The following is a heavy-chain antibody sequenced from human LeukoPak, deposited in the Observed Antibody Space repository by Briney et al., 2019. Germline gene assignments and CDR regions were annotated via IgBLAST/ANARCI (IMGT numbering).Heavy chain of an antibody. V-gene: IGHV4-59*01. Sequence: SGTLSLTCTVSGGSISSYYWSWIRQPPGKGLEWIGYIYYSGSTNYNPSLKSRVTISVDTSKNQFSLKLSSVTAADTAVYYCARAGGSFRNRGFDYWGQGILVTVSS. D-gene: IGHD1-26*01. CDR1: GGSISSYY. CDR3: ARAGGSFRNRGFDY. J-gene: IGHJ4*02. CDR2: IYYSGST.